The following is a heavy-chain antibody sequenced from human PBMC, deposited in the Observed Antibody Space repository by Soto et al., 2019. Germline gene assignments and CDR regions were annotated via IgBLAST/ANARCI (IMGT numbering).Heavy chain of an antibody. CDR3: ARRIYDSDTGPNFQYYFDS. J-gene: IGHJ4*02. Sequence: GESLKISCKGSGYSFAGYWITWVRQKPGRGLEWMGRIDPSDSQTYYSPSFRGHVTISVTKSITTVFLQWSSLRASDTAMYYCARRIYDSDTGPNFQYYFDSWGQGTPVTVSS. V-gene: IGHV5-10-1*01. D-gene: IGHD3-22*01. CDR2: IDPSDSQT. CDR1: GYSFAGYW.